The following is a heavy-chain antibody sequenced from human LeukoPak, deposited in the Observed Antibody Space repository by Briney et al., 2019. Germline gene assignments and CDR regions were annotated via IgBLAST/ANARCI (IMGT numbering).Heavy chain of an antibody. CDR2: ITGTGGNT. V-gene: IGHV3-23*01. J-gene: IGHJ6*03. CDR1: GFTFNTYA. D-gene: IGHD4-17*01. CDR3: AKRRHDYGDYYYMDV. Sequence: GGSLRLSCAGSGFTFNTYAMSWVRQAPGKGLEWVSGITGTGGNTYYADSVKGRFTISRVNSKNTLYLQMNSLRADGTAVYYCAKRRHDYGDYYYMDVWGKGTTVTVSS.